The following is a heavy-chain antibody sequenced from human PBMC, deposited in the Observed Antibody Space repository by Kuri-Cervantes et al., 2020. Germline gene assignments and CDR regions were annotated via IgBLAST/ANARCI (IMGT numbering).Heavy chain of an antibody. CDR3: ARELQTRNYFDY. J-gene: IGHJ4*02. D-gene: IGHD4-11*01. Sequence: ASVKVSCKASGYTFTSYGISWVRQAPGQRLEWMGWINAGNVNTKYSQKFQGRVTITRDTSASTAYMELSSLRSEDTAVYYCARELQTRNYFDYWGQGTLVTVSS. V-gene: IGHV1-3*01. CDR2: INAGNVNT. CDR1: GYTFTSYG.